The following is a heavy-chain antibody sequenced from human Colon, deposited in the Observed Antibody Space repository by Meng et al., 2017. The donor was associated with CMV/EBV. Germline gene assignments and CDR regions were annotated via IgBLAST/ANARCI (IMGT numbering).Heavy chain of an antibody. CDR2: IDTYSNYI. J-gene: IGHJ3*02. V-gene: IGHV3-21*04. CDR3: ARTHDAFDI. CDR1: GFTFSIST. Sequence: GESLKISCAASGFTFSISTMNWVRQAPGKGLEWVSSIDTYSNYIYYADSVKGRFTISRDNAKNSLYLQMNSLRAEDTAVYYCARTHDAFDIRGQGTMVTVSS.